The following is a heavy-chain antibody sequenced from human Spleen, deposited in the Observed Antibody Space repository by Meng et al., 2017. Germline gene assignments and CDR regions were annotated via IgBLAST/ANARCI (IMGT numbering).Heavy chain of an antibody. D-gene: IGHD3-10*01. J-gene: IGHJ4*02. CDR1: GGSISSSSYY. Sequence: SETLSLTCTVSGGSISSSSYYWGWIRQPPGKGLEWIGSIYYSGSTYYNPSLKSRVTISVDTSKNQFSLKLSSVTAADTAVYYCARGHGEVRGVIISPYYFDYWGQGTLVTVSS. CDR2: IYYSGST. V-gene: IGHV4-39*07. CDR3: ARGHGEVRGVIISPYYFDY.